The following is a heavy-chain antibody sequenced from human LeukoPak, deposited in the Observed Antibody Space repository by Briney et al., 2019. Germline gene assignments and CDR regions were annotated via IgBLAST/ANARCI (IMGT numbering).Heavy chain of an antibody. CDR3: AMDSGERGSGSYLIAY. CDR2: INPNSGST. V-gene: IGHV1-2*02. Sequence: ASVKVSCKASGYTLTSYGISWVRQAPGQGLEWMGWINPNSGSTNYAQKFQGRVTMTRDTSISTASMGLSRLRSDDTAVEYCAMDSGERGSGSYLIAYWGQGTLVTVSS. D-gene: IGHD3-10*01. J-gene: IGHJ4*02. CDR1: GYTLTSYG.